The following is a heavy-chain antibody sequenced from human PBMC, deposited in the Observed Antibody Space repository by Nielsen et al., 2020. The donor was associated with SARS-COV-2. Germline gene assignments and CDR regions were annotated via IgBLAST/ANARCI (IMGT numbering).Heavy chain of an antibody. Sequence: GSLRLSCTVSGGSISSYYWSWIRQPPGKGLEWIGYIYYSGSTNYNPSLKSRVTISVDTSKNQFSLKLSSVTAADTAVYYCARLSKEAARPLYAFDIWGQGTMVTVST. J-gene: IGHJ3*02. CDR3: ARLSKEAARPLYAFDI. CDR1: GGSISSYY. V-gene: IGHV4-59*08. D-gene: IGHD6-6*01. CDR2: IYYSGST.